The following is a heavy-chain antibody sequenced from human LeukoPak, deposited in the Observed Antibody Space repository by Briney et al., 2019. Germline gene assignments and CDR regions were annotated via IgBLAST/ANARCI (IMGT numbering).Heavy chain of an antibody. CDR2: IYHSGST. CDR1: GGSISSGGYS. CDR3: ARADGAALGH. Sequence: SETLSLTCAVSGGSISSGGYSWSWIRQPPGKGLEWIGYIYHSGSTYYNPSLKSRVTISVDRSKNQFSLKLSSVTAADTAVYYCARADGAALGHWGQGTLVTVSS. V-gene: IGHV4-30-2*01. D-gene: IGHD6-6*01. J-gene: IGHJ4*02.